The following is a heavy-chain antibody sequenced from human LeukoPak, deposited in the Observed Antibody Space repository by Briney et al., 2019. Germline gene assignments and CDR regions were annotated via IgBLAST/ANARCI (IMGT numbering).Heavy chain of an antibody. D-gene: IGHD6-19*01. J-gene: IGHJ4*02. CDR2: INHSGST. CDR1: GGSFSGYY. Sequence: SETLSLTCAVYGGSFSGYYWSWIRQPPGKGLEWIGEINHSGSTNYNPSLKSRVTISEDTSKNQFSLKLSSVTAAETAVYYCARMGVAGYFDYWGQGTLVTVSS. CDR3: ARMGVAGYFDY. V-gene: IGHV4-34*01.